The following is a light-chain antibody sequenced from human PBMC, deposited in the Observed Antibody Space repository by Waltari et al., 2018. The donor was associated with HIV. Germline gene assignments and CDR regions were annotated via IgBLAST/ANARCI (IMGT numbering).Light chain of an antibody. CDR3: QQYIEWPLT. CDR1: QSISGN. Sequence: EIVMTQSPVTLSVSPGQRATLSCRASQSISGNIAWYQQKPGQAPRLLIFAATTRATNVPARFSGSGFGTEFTLSISDLQYEDFAIYHCQQYIEWPLTFGQGTKVEVK. V-gene: IGKV3-15*01. J-gene: IGKJ1*01. CDR2: AAT.